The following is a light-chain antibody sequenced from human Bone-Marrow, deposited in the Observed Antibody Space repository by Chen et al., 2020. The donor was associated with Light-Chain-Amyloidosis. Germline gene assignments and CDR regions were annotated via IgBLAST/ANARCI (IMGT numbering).Light chain of an antibody. Sequence: SYVLTQPSSVSVAPGQTATIAYEGNNIGSTSVHWYQQTPGQAPLLVVYDDSDRPSGIPERLSGSNSGNTATLTISRVEAGDEADYYCQVWDRSSDRPVFGGGTKLTVL. CDR1: NIGSTS. V-gene: IGLV3-21*02. J-gene: IGLJ3*02. CDR2: DDS. CDR3: QVWDRSSDRPV.